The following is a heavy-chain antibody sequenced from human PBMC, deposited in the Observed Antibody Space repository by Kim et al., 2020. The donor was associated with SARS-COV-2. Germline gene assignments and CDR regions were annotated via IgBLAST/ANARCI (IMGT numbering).Heavy chain of an antibody. CDR2: IKQDGSEK. V-gene: IGHV3-7*03. D-gene: IGHD3-22*01. Sequence: GGSLRLSCAASGFTFSSYWMSWVRQAPGKGLEWVANIKQDGSEKYYVDSVKGRFTISRDNAKNTLYLQMNSLRAEDTAVYYCARDSWGDSSGYSDYYYYYGMDVGGQGHTVTVPS. J-gene: IGHJ6*01. CDR1: GFTFSSYW. CDR3: ARDSWGDSSGYSDYYYYYGMDV.